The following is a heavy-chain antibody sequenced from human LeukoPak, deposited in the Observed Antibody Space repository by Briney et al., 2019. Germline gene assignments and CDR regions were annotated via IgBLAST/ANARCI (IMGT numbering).Heavy chain of an antibody. CDR3: GAARWQQIDY. CDR2: IHTSGST. J-gene: IGHJ4*02. CDR1: GASINSYY. D-gene: IGHD5-24*01. V-gene: IGHV4-4*07. Sequence: SESLSLTCTVSGASINSYYRIWIRQPARKGLEWIGRIHTSGSTDYNPALKRRVTMSVYTSNNQFSLKLNSVTAADTAVYHCGAARWQQIDYWGQGTPVTVSS.